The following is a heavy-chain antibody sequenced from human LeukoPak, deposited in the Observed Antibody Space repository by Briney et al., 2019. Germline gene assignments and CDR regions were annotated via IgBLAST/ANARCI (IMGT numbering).Heavy chain of an antibody. J-gene: IGHJ5*02. CDR3: ARDSGTTGEVKFDP. CDR2: IYHSGST. Sequence: SETLSLTCAVSGGSISCSNWWSWVRQPPGKGLEWIGEIYHSGSTNYNPSLKSRVTISVDKSKNQFSLKLSSVTAADTAVYYCARDSGTTGEVKFDPWGQGMLVTVSS. CDR1: GGSISCSNW. D-gene: IGHD3-10*01. V-gene: IGHV4-4*02.